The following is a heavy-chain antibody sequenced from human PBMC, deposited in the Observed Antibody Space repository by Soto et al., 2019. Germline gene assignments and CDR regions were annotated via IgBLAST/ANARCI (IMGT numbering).Heavy chain of an antibody. Sequence: QVHLVQSGAEVKKPGSSVKVSCKASGGTFSSYGISWVRQAPGQGLEWMGGIIPLFNTSKYAQKFQGRVTITADESTSTAYMELSSLTSKDTAFYYCARDRYSDSSGFYFESGYWGQGTLVTVSS. CDR2: IIPLFNTS. D-gene: IGHD3-22*01. V-gene: IGHV1-69*12. J-gene: IGHJ4*02. CDR3: ARDRYSDSSGFYFESGY. CDR1: GGTFSSYG.